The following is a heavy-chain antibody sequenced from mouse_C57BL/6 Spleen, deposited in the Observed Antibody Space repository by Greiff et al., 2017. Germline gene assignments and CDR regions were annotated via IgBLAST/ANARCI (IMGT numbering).Heavy chain of an antibody. CDR1: GFKIKDYY. Sequence: VQLKESGAELVKPGASVKLSCTASGFKIKDYYMHWVKQRTEQGLEWIGRIDPEDGETKSAPKFQGKATITADTSSNTAYLQLSSLTSEDTAVYYCARGDYDGYWYFDVWGTGTTVTVSS. CDR3: ARGDYDGYWYFDV. V-gene: IGHV14-2*01. J-gene: IGHJ1*03. D-gene: IGHD2-4*01. CDR2: IDPEDGET.